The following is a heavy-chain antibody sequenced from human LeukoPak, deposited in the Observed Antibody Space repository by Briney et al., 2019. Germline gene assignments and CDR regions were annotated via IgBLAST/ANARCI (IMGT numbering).Heavy chain of an antibody. D-gene: IGHD1-26*01. CDR1: GGSFSGYY. CDR2: INHSGST. Sequence: SETLSLTCAVYGGSFSGYYWSWIRQPPGKGLEWIGEINHSGSTNYNPSLKSRVTISVDTSKNQFSLKLSSVTAADTAVYYCASIVGASNSFDPWGQGTLVTVSS. J-gene: IGHJ5*02. CDR3: ASIVGASNSFDP. V-gene: IGHV4-34*01.